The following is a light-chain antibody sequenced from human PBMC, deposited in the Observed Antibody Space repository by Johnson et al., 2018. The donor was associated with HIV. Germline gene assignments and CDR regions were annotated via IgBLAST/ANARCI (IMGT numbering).Light chain of an antibody. CDR2: RNN. J-gene: IGLJ1*01. Sequence: QSVLTQPPSVSAAPGQKVTISCSGSISNIGSNTVNWYQQLPGTAPKLLIYRNNQRPSGVPDRFSGSKSGTSATLGITGLQTGDEADYYCGTWDSSLSAEVFGTGTKVTVL. V-gene: IGLV1-51*02. CDR3: GTWDSSLSAEV. CDR1: ISNIGSNT.